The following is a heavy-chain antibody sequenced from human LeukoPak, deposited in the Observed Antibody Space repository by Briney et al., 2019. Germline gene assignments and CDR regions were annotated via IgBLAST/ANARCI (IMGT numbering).Heavy chain of an antibody. CDR1: GFTVSSNY. D-gene: IGHD6-6*01. Sequence: GGSLRLSCAASGFTVSSNYMSWVRQAPGKGLEWVSVIYSGGSTYYADSVKGRFTISRDNSKNTLYLQMNSLRAEDTAVYYCAKDPTYSSSGDYWGQGTLVTVSS. CDR3: AKDPTYSSSGDY. V-gene: IGHV3-53*01. CDR2: IYSGGST. J-gene: IGHJ4*02.